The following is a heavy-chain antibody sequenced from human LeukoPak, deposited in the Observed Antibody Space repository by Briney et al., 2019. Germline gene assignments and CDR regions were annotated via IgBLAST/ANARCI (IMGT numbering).Heavy chain of an antibody. V-gene: IGHV4-38-2*02. D-gene: IGHD5-24*01. J-gene: IGHJ4*02. CDR3: ARHATSSTSGPPYDY. CDR1: GYSISSGYY. CDR2: IYHSGSM. Sequence: SSETLSLTCTVSGYSISSGYYWGWIRQPPGKGLEWIGSIYHSGSMYASLKSRVTISVDTSKNQFSLKMSSVTAADTAVYYCARHATSSTSGPPYDYWGQGTLVTVSS.